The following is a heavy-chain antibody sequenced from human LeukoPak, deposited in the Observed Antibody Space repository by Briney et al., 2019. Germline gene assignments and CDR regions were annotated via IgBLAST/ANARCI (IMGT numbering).Heavy chain of an antibody. Sequence: GGSLRLSCAASGFTFSSSAMSWVRQAPGKGLEWVSSISGSGSGGSTYYADSVKGRFTISRDNAKNSLYLQMNSLRAEDTAVYYCARDPWDISPTDGYHSRFDYWGQGTLVTVSS. J-gene: IGHJ4*02. CDR3: ARDPWDISPTDGYHSRFDY. CDR1: GFTFSSSA. V-gene: IGHV3-23*01. D-gene: IGHD5-24*01. CDR2: ISGSGSGGST.